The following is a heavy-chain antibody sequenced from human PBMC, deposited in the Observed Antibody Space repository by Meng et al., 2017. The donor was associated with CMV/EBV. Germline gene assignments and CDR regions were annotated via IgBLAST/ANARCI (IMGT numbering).Heavy chain of an antibody. V-gene: IGHV1-69*05. D-gene: IGHD3-3*01. CDR3: ASNYDFWSGLDY. CDR1: GYTFTSYG. J-gene: IGHJ4*02. Sequence: SVKVSCKASGYTFTSYGISWVRQAPGQGLEWMGGIIPIFGTANYAQKFRGRVTITTDESTSTAYMELSSLRSEDTAVYYCASNYDFWSGLDYWGQGTLVTVSS. CDR2: IIPIFGTA.